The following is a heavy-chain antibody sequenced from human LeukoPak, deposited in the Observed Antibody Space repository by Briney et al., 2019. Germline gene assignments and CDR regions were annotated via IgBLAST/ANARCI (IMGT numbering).Heavy chain of an antibody. V-gene: IGHV4-34*01. Sequence: SETLSLTCAVYGGSFSGYYWSWIRQPPGKGLEWIGENNHSGSTNYNPSLKSRVTISVDTSKNQFSLKLSSVTAADTAVYYCARLRDGYNYSPFDYWGQGTLVTVSS. D-gene: IGHD5-24*01. CDR2: NNHSGST. CDR3: ARLRDGYNYSPFDY. J-gene: IGHJ4*02. CDR1: GGSFSGYY.